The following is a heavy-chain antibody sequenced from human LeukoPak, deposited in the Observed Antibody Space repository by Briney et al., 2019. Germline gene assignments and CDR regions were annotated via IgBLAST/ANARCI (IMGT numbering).Heavy chain of an antibody. CDR3: AKDDAFVGSSGWYGGRGSFDY. Sequence: PGGSLRLSCAASGFTFSSYAMNWVRQAPGKGLEWVSAISGSGGSTYYADSVKGRFTISRDNSKNTLYLQMNSLRAEDTAVYYCAKDDAFVGSSGWYGGRGSFDYWGQGTLVTVSS. J-gene: IGHJ4*02. V-gene: IGHV3-23*01. D-gene: IGHD6-19*01. CDR1: GFTFSSYA. CDR2: ISGSGGST.